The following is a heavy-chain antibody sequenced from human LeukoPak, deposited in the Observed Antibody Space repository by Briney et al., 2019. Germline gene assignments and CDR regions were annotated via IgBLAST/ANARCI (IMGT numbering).Heavy chain of an antibody. CDR1: GGSISSSSYY. CDR2: IYYSGST. CDR3: ARQVRGVTLDNWFDP. J-gene: IGHJ5*02. V-gene: IGHV4-39*01. Sequence: SETLSLTCTVSGGSISSSSYYWGWIRQPPGEGLEWIGSIYYSGSTYYNPSLKSRVTISVDTSKNQFSLKLSSVTAADTAVYYCARQVRGVTLDNWFDPWGQGTLVTVSS. D-gene: IGHD3-10*01.